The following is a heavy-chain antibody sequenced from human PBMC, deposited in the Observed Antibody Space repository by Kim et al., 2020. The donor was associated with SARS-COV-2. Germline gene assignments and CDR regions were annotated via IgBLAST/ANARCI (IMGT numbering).Heavy chain of an antibody. CDR3: ARGVALHFDP. J-gene: IGHJ5*02. V-gene: IGHV1-8*01. D-gene: IGHD5-12*01. CDR2: MNPDSGDT. Sequence: SVKVSCKASGYAFTNYDINWVRQATGQGLEWMGWMNPDSGDTGYAQKFQGRVTLTRNTTINTAYMELSSLISEDTAVYFCARGVALHFDPWGQGTLVTV. CDR1: GYAFTNYD.